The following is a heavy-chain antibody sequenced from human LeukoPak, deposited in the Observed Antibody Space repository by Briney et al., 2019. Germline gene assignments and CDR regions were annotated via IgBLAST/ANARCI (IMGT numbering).Heavy chain of an antibody. CDR3: AXNYGDYRLTWWFDP. D-gene: IGHD4-17*01. Sequence: GGSLRLSCAAXGXXXXXXXXXXXXXAPXXXXXXVXXXXXXGDXXYYADXXKGRFTISRDNSKDMLYLQMNSLRAEDTAVYYXAXNYGDYRLTWWFDPWGQGTLVTVSA. J-gene: IGHJ5*02. CDR1: GXXXXXXX. V-gene: IGHV3-30-3*01. CDR2: XXXXGDXX.